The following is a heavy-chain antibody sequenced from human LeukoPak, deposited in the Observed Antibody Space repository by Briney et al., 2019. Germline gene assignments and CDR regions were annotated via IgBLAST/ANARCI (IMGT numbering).Heavy chain of an antibody. J-gene: IGHJ4*02. CDR1: GFTFDDYA. CDR3: ARTGYSSSWYNGDC. CDR2: VNWNGGST. V-gene: IGHV3-20*04. Sequence: GGSLRLSCAASGFTFDDYAMSWVRQAPGKGLEWVSGVNWNGGSTGHADSVKGRFTISRDNAKNSLYLQMKSLRAEDTALYYCARTGYSSSWYNGDCWGQGTLVTVSS. D-gene: IGHD6-13*01.